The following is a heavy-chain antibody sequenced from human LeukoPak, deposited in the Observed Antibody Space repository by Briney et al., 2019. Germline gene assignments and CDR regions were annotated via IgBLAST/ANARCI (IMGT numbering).Heavy chain of an antibody. V-gene: IGHV4-59*08. J-gene: IGHJ4*02. D-gene: IGHD3-16*02. CDR1: GDSITGYS. Sequence: KPSETLSLTCSVSGDSITGYSWSWIRQTPGKGLEWIGYIYYNGDTHYNPSLNSRLSMSVDTPKNQFSLKLSSVTAADTAVYYCASLGENYDYVWGSYRPDYWGQGTLVTVSS. CDR2: IYYNGDT. CDR3: ASLGENYDYVWGSYRPDY.